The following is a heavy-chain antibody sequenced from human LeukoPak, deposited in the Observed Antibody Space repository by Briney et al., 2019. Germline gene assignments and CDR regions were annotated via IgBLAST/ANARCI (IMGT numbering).Heavy chain of an antibody. CDR1: GFTVSSNY. J-gene: IGHJ3*02. V-gene: IGHV3-53*01. Sequence: GGSLRLSCAASGFTVSSNYMSWVRQAPGKGLEWVSVIYSGGSTYYADSVKGRFTISRDNSKNTLYLQINSLRAEDTAVYYCARDSFYSTTDAFDIWGQGTMVTVSS. CDR2: IYSGGST. D-gene: IGHD2/OR15-2a*01. CDR3: ARDSFYSTTDAFDI.